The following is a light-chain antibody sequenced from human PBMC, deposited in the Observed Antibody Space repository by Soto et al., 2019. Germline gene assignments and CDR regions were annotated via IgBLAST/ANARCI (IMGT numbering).Light chain of an antibody. CDR3: SSFTTNTTLK. V-gene: IGLV2-14*01. CDR1: SGDIGAYNY. CDR2: EVS. J-gene: IGLJ3*02. Sequence: QSALTQPASVSGSPGQSITISCTGTSGDIGAYNYVSWYQQHPGKAPKLIIYEVSYRPSGVSLRFSGSKSANTASLTISGLQAEDEADYFCSSFTTNTTLKFGGGTKLTVL.